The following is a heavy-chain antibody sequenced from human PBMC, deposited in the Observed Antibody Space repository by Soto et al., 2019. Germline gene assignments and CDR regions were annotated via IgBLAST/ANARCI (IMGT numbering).Heavy chain of an antibody. J-gene: IGHJ3*01. CDR3: AKDRDGYHWPTYAFDF. CDR2: ISASNGNT. CDR1: GYTFTSYG. Sequence: ASVKVSCKASGYTFTSYGFSWVRQAPGQGLEWMGWISASNGNTNYAQKLQGRVTMTTDTSTGTAYMELRSLRAEDTAVYYCAKDRDGYHWPTYAFDFWGQGTEVTVSS. V-gene: IGHV1-18*01. D-gene: IGHD5-12*01.